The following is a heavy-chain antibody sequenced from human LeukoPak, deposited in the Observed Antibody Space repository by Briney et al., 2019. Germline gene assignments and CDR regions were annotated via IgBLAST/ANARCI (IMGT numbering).Heavy chain of an antibody. J-gene: IGHJ4*02. CDR3: ARDSGWFRFDS. D-gene: IGHD6-13*01. CDR2: IKEDGSDK. Sequence: PGGSLRLSCAASGFTFSTYWMTWVRQAPGKGLEWVANIKEDGSDKYYVDSVKGRFTISRDNAKSSLYLQMNGLRAEDTAMYFCARDSGWFRFDSWGQGTLVTVSS. CDR1: GFTFSTYW. V-gene: IGHV3-7*03.